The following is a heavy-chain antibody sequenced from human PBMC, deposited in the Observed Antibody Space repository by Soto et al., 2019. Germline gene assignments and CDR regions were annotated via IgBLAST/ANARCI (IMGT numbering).Heavy chain of an antibody. J-gene: IGHJ4*02. CDR2: IYPGDSDT. D-gene: IGHD3-16*01. CDR3: ARLPEGYYDYVWGSYPFDY. V-gene: IGHV5-51*01. CDR1: GYSFTSYW. Sequence: GESLKISCKGSGYSFTSYWIGWVRQMPGKGLEWMGIIYPGDSDTRYSPSFQGQVTISADKSISTAYLQWSSLKASDTAMYYCARLPEGYYDYVWGSYPFDYWGQGTLVTVYS.